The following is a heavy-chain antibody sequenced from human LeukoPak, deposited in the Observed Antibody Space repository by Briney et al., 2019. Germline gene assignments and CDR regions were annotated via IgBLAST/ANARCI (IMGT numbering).Heavy chain of an antibody. CDR1: GYTFTNYY. D-gene: IGHD6-19*01. CDR3: ARDKSGSSGWYSFFDY. J-gene: IGHJ4*02. V-gene: IGHV1-2*02. CDR2: IDPNSGGT. Sequence: ASVKVSCKASGYTFTNYYMHWVRQAPGQGLEWMGWIDPNSGGTNYAQKFQGRVTMTGDTSISTAYMELSRLRSDDTAVYYCARDKSGSSGWYSFFDYWGQGTLVTVSS.